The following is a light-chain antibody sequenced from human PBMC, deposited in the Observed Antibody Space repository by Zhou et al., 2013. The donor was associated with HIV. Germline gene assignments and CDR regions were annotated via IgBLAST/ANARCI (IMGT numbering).Light chain of an antibody. V-gene: IGKV1-8*01. CDR3: QQSYSTSRGTWT. CDR1: QGISSY. J-gene: IGKJ1*01. Sequence: AIRITQSPSSLSASTGDRVTITCRASQGISSYLAWYQQKPGKAPKLLIYAASSLQGGVPSRFSGSGSGTYFTLTISSLQPEDFATYYCQQSYSTSRGTWTFGQGTKVEIK. CDR2: AAS.